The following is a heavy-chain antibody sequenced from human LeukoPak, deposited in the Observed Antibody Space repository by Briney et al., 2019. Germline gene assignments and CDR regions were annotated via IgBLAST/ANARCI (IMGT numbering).Heavy chain of an antibody. Sequence: SENLSLTCTVSGGSISSYYWSWIRQPPGKGLEWIGYIYYSGSTNYNPSLKSRVTISVDTSKNQFSLKLSSVTAADTAVYYCARVSGWDNSFDYWGQGTLVTVSS. CDR1: GGSISSYY. V-gene: IGHV4-59*01. D-gene: IGHD6-19*01. CDR2: IYYSGST. CDR3: ARVSGWDNSFDY. J-gene: IGHJ4*02.